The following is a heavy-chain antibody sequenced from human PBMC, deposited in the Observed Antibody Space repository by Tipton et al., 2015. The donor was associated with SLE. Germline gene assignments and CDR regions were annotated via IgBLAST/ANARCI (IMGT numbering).Heavy chain of an antibody. CDR3: AREGVVPAAPYYHGMDV. J-gene: IGHJ6*02. Sequence: TLSLTCAVYGGSFSGYYWGWIRQPPGKGLEWIGSIYYSGSTYYNPSLKSRVTISVDTSKNQFSLKLSSVTAADTAVYYCAREGVVPAAPYYHGMDVWGQGTTVTVYS. CDR1: GGSFSGYY. V-gene: IGHV4-34*01. D-gene: IGHD2-2*01. CDR2: IYYSGST.